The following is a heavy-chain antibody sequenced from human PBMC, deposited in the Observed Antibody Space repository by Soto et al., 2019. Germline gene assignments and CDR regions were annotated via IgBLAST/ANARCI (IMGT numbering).Heavy chain of an antibody. Sequence: PSETLSLTCTVSGASISSSSYYWGWIRQPPGKGLEWIGSIFYSGSTYYNPSLKSRVTISVDTSKNQFSLKLSSVTAADTAVYYCARQKQWLIYSYYGMDVWGHGTTVTVS. CDR3: ARQKQWLIYSYYGMDV. D-gene: IGHD6-19*01. J-gene: IGHJ6*02. V-gene: IGHV4-39*01. CDR1: GASISSSSYY. CDR2: IFYSGST.